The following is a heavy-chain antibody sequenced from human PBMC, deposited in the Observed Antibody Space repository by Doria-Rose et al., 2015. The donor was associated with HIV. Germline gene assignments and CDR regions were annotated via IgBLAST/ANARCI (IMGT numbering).Heavy chain of an antibody. D-gene: IGHD6-19*01. CDR3: ARDSSGWYGMDV. V-gene: IGHV1-8*01. Sequence: TFTSYDINWVRQATGQGLEWMGWMNPNSGNTGYAQKFQGRVTMTRNTSISTAYMELSSLRSEDTAVYYCARDSSGWYGMDVWGQGTTVIVSS. J-gene: IGHJ6*02. CDR2: MNPNSGNT. CDR1: TFTSYD.